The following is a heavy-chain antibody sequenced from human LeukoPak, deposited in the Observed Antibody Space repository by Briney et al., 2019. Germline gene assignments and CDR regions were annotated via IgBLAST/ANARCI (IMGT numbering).Heavy chain of an antibody. CDR2: ISAYNGNT. CDR1: GYTFTSYG. D-gene: IGHD3-3*01. CDR3: ARPADPDSRYDFWSGYYVPDAFDI. J-gene: IGHJ3*02. V-gene: IGHV1-18*01. Sequence: ASVKVSCKASGYTFTSYGISWVRQAPGQGREWMGWISAYNGNTNYAQKLQGRVTMTTDTSTSTAYMELRSLRSDDTAVYYCARPADPDSRYDFWSGYYVPDAFDIWGQGTMVTVSS.